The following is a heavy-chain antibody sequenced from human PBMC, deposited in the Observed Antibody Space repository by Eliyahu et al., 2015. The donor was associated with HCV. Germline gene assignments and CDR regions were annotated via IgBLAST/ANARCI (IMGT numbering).Heavy chain of an antibody. V-gene: IGHV4-59*01. J-gene: IGHJ5*02. D-gene: IGHD2-15*01. Sequence: GKGLEWIGYSFYSGNTKYNPSLKSRVTISIDASTSQFFLRVTSVTAADTAVYYCARTLGYCSGGSCYNWFDPWGQGALVTVSS. CDR3: ARTLGYCSGGSCYNWFDP. CDR2: SFYSGNT.